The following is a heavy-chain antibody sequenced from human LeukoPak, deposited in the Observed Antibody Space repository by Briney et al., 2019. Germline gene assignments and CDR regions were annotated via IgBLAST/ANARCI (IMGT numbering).Heavy chain of an antibody. D-gene: IGHD3-10*01. CDR2: ISSNGGST. Sequence: GGSLRLSCAASGFAFSSYAMHWVRQAPGEGLEYVSAISSNGGSTYYANSVKGRFTISRDNSKNTLYLQMGSLRAEDMAVYYCARKGSGTYYDYWGPGTLVTVSS. V-gene: IGHV3-64*01. J-gene: IGHJ4*02. CDR1: GFAFSSYA. CDR3: ARKGSGTYYDY.